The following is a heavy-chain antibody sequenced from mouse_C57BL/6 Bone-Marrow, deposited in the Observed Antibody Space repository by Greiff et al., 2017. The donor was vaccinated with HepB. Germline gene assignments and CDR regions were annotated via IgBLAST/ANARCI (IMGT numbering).Heavy chain of an antibody. Sequence: LQQPGAELVRPGSSVKLSCKASGYTFTSYWMDWVKQRPGQGLEWIGNIYPSDSETHYNQKFKDKATLTVDKSSSTAYMQLSSLTSEDSAVYYCAVDYYGSSHWYFDVWGTGTTVTVSS. CDR3: AVDYYGSSHWYFDV. V-gene: IGHV1-61*01. CDR1: GYTFTSYW. J-gene: IGHJ1*03. D-gene: IGHD1-1*01. CDR2: IYPSDSET.